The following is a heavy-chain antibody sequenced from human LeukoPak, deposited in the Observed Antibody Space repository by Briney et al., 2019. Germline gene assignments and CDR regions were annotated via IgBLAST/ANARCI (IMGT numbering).Heavy chain of an antibody. J-gene: IGHJ4*02. D-gene: IGHD4-11*01. CDR3: ASDYNYDY. V-gene: IGHV3-53*04. CDR1: GFSVSSNY. CDR2: IYSGGST. Sequence: GGSLRLSCAASGFSVSSNYMSWVCQAPGKGLEWVSVIYSGGSTYYADSVKGRFTISRHNSKNTLYLQMNSLRAEDTAVYYYASDYNYDYWGQGTLVTVSS.